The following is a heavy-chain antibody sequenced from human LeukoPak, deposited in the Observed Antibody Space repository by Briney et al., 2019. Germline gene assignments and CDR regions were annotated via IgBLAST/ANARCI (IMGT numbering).Heavy chain of an antibody. Sequence: GGSLRLSCAASGFTFSSYAMTWVRQAPGKGLEWVSGINSIGSTTYYADSVKGRFTISRDNSKNTLYLQMNSLRAEDTAVYYCAKTISDYGGNWDFDYWGQGTLVTVSS. D-gene: IGHD4-23*01. CDR2: INSIGSTT. CDR3: AKTISDYGGNWDFDY. V-gene: IGHV3-23*01. J-gene: IGHJ4*02. CDR1: GFTFSSYA.